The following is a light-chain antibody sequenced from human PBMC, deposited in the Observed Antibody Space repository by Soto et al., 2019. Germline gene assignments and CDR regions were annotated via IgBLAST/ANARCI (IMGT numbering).Light chain of an antibody. V-gene: IGLV2-14*03. CDR3: SSYAGTSTVV. CDR2: DVS. Sequence: SVLTQPASVSGSPGQSITISCTGTSSDVCGYNFVSWYQQPPGNAPKLIIYDVSDRPSGVSSRFSGSKSGNTASLTISGLQAEDEADYFCSSYAGTSTVVFGGGTKLTVL. CDR1: SSDVCGYNF. J-gene: IGLJ2*01.